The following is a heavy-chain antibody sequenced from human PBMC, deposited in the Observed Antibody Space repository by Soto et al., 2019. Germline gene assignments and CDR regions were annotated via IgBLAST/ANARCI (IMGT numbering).Heavy chain of an antibody. D-gene: IGHD5-12*01. J-gene: IGHJ6*02. CDR3: ARDSVATGNGMDV. CDR2: ISYDGSNK. CDR1: GFTFSSYA. Sequence: QVQLVESGGGVVQPGRSLRLSCAASGFTFSSYAMHWVRQAPGKGLEWVAVISYDGSNKYYADSVKGRFTISRDNSKNTLYLQMNSLRAEDTAVYYCARDSVATGNGMDVWGQETTVTVSS. V-gene: IGHV3-30-3*01.